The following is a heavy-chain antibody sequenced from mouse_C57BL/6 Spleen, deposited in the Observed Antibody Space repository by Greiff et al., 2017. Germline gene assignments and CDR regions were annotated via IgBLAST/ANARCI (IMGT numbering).Heavy chain of an antibody. CDR3: ARSGYYYGSSGAMDY. CDR2: INPGSGGT. Sequence: QVQLQQSGAELVRPGTSVKVSCKASGYAFTNSLLEWVKQRPGQGLEWIGVINPGSGGTNYNEKFKGKATLTADKSSSTAYMPLSSLTSEDSAVYFCARSGYYYGSSGAMDYWGQGTSVTVSS. J-gene: IGHJ4*01. V-gene: IGHV1-54*01. CDR1: GYAFTNSL. D-gene: IGHD1-1*01.